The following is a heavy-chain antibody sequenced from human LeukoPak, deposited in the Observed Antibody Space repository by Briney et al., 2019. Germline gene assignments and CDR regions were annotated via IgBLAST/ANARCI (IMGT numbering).Heavy chain of an antibody. CDR1: GGSISSNTYY. D-gene: IGHD3-22*01. CDR3: ARSHPDYYDSSGYLFDY. Sequence: SETLSLTCTVSGGSISSNTYYWGWIRQPPGKGLEWIGSIYYSGSTYYNPSLKSRVTISVDTSKNQFSLKLRSVTAADTAVYYCARSHPDYYDSSGYLFDYWGQGTLVTLSS. J-gene: IGHJ4*02. CDR2: IYYSGST. V-gene: IGHV4-39*01.